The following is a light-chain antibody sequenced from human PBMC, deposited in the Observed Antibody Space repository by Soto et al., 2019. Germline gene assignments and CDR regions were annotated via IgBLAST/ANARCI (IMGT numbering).Light chain of an antibody. V-gene: IGKV3-20*01. J-gene: IGKJ1*01. CDR1: QSVSSSY. Sequence: EIVLTQSPGTLSLSPGEGATLSCRASQSVSSSYLAWYQQKNGQAPRLLIFGASSRATGIPDRFSGSGSGTDFTLTISRLEPEDFAVYYCQQYGSSVWTLGQGTKVDIK. CDR3: QQYGSSVWT. CDR2: GAS.